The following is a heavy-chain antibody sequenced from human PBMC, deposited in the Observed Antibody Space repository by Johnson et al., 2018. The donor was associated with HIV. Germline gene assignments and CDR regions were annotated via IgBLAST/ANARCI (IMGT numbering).Heavy chain of an antibody. CDR2: ISFDGSNE. Sequence: QVQLVESGGGVVQPGRSVRLSCAASGLNFSDYGMHWVRQAPGKGLEWVAVISFDGSNEYYADSVKGRFTISRDNSKNTLYLQMNSLRVEDTAVYYCARWRITMIVVDLRGGGFDIWGQGTMVTVSS. V-gene: IGHV3-30*04. D-gene: IGHD3-22*01. CDR3: ARWRITMIVVDLRGGGFDI. CDR1: GLNFSDYG. J-gene: IGHJ3*02.